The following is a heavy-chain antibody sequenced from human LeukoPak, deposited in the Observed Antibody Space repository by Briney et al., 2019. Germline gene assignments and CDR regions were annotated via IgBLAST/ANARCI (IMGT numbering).Heavy chain of an antibody. CDR1: GFTFSSYG. CDR2: IRYDGSNK. D-gene: IGHD1-26*01. V-gene: IGHV3-30*02. J-gene: IGHJ3*02. Sequence: GGSLRLSCAASGFTFSSYGMHWVRQAPGKGLEWVAFIRYDGSNKYYADSVKGRFTISRDNAKNSLYLQMNSLRAEDTAVYYCARAGGTRGIEGIPLRGDAFDIWGQGTMVTVS. CDR3: ARAGGTRGIEGIPLRGDAFDI.